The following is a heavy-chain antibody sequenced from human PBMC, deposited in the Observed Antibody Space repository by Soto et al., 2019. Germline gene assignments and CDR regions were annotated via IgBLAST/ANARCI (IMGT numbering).Heavy chain of an antibody. Sequence: QVQLVESGGGVVQPGRSLRLSCAAFGFTFSSYGMHWVRQAPGQGLEGVAVIRYDGSKKYYADSVSVRFTISRDNSTNEMYLQMQGTRAADTAVYYCARGIRGFGSTTYYYYYYMDVWGKGTTVTVSS. CDR3: ARGIRGFGSTTYYYYYYMDV. V-gene: IGHV3-33*01. D-gene: IGHD1-26*01. CDR2: IRYDGSKK. J-gene: IGHJ6*03. CDR1: GFTFSSYG.